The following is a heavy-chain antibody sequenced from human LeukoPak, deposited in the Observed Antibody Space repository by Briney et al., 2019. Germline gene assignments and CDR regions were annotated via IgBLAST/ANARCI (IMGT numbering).Heavy chain of an antibody. D-gene: IGHD3-22*01. Sequence: GGSLRLSCAASGVTLSSYAMSWARQAPGKGLEWVSGISSSGSGGNTYYADSVKGRFTISRDNSKNTLYLQMNSLRAEDTAVYYCARESVDYYDSSGYYSYWGQGTLVTVSS. V-gene: IGHV3-23*01. J-gene: IGHJ4*02. CDR1: GVTLSSYA. CDR2: ISSSGSGGNT. CDR3: ARESVDYYDSSGYYSY.